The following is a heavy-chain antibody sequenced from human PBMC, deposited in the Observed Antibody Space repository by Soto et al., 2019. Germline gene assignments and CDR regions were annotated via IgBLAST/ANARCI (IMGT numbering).Heavy chain of an antibody. CDR2: INPNSGGT. V-gene: IGHV1-2*02. Sequence: ASVKVSCKASGYTFTGYYMHWVRQAPGQGLEWIGWINPNSGGTNYAQKFQGRVTMTRDTSISTAYMELSRLRSDDTAVYYCARLKGIAVADVAFDIWGQGTMVTV. CDR3: ARLKGIAVADVAFDI. D-gene: IGHD6-19*01. J-gene: IGHJ3*02. CDR1: GYTFTGYY.